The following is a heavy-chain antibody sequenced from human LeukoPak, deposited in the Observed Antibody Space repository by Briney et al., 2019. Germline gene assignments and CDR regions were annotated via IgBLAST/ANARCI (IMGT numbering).Heavy chain of an antibody. J-gene: IGHJ4*02. D-gene: IGHD4-23*01. V-gene: IGHV4-59*01. CDR1: GGSISSYY. Sequence: PSETLSLTCTVSGGSISSYYWSWIWQSPGKGLEWIGHIYYSGSTNYNPSLKSRVAISVDTSKNQFSLKLSSVTAADTAVYYCARRTTVVTPWLGYFDYSGQGTLVTVSS. CDR2: IYYSGST. CDR3: ARRTTVVTPWLGYFDY.